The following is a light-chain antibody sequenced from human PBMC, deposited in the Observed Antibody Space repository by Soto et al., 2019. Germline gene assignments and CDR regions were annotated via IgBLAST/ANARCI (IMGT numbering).Light chain of an antibody. CDR2: DAS. V-gene: IGKV3-11*01. J-gene: IGKJ4*01. CDR3: QQASNWPLT. CDR1: QSVGTY. Sequence: DIVLTQSPSTVSLSVGERATLSCRASQSVGTYLAWYQQKPGKVPRLLIYDASNRATGVPARFSGRGSGTDFTLTISSLQPEDFAAYYCQQASNWPLTFGGGTKVDIK.